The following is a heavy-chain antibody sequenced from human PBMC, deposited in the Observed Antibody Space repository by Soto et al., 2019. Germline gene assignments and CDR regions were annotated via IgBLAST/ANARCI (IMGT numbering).Heavy chain of an antibody. CDR2: ISGSGGST. CDR3: AKLSIFGVVTRHNYYMDV. D-gene: IGHD3-3*01. J-gene: IGHJ6*03. CDR1: GFTFSSYA. V-gene: IGHV3-23*01. Sequence: PGGSLRLSCAASGFTFSSYAMSWVRQAPGKGLEWVSAISGSGGSTYYADSVKGRFTISRDNSKNTLYLQMNSLRAEDTAVYYCAKLSIFGVVTRHNYYMDVWGKGTTVTVSS.